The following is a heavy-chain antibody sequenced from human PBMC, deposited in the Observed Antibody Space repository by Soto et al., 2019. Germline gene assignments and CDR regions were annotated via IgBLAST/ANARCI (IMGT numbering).Heavy chain of an antibody. D-gene: IGHD1-26*01. CDR3: AREDEVAVGDTTFDY. V-gene: IGHV3-7*01. CDR2: INQKGIKK. Sequence: PGGTLRRSCLASGFIFGRPWLSWVRQANGKGLEWVATINQKGIKKYYASSVKGRFTISRDNGKKSVYLQMDSLRVEDTAVYFFAREDEVAVGDTTFDYWGQGTLVSVTA. CDR1: GFIFGRPW. J-gene: IGHJ4*02.